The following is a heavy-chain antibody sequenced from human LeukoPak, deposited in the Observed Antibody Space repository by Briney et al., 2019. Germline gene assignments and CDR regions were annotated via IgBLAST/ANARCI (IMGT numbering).Heavy chain of an antibody. CDR3: AHSTNSSSWYAYYYYYGMDV. Sequence: SGPTLVNPTQALTLTCTFSGFSLSTSGVGVGWIRQPPGKALEWLALIYWNDDKRYSPSLKSRLTITKDTSKNQVVLTMTNMDPVDTATYYCAHSTNSSSWYAYYYYYGMDVWGQGTTVTVSS. D-gene: IGHD6-13*01. V-gene: IGHV2-5*01. CDR2: IYWNDDK. J-gene: IGHJ6*02. CDR1: GFSLSTSGVG.